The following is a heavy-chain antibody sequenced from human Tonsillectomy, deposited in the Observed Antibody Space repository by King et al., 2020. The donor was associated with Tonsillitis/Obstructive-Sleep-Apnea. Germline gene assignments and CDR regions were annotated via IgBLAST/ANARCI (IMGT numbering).Heavy chain of an antibody. D-gene: IGHD2-2*01. CDR1: AITLSRHD. V-gene: IGHV3-13*04. J-gene: IGHJ6*02. CDR2: IGTLADT. CDR3: VRDATDCSTSPCIRRSGMDV. Sequence: VQLVESGGALVQPGGSLRLSCAASAITLSRHDMHWVRQPTGKGLEWVAGIGTLADTYYSDSVKGRFTISRENAENSLYLQMNSLRAGDTAVYYCVRDATDCSTSPCIRRSGMDVWGQGTTVTVS.